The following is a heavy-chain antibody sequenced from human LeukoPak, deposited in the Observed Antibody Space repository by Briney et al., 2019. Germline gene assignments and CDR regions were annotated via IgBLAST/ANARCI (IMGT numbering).Heavy chain of an antibody. J-gene: IGHJ4*02. CDR3: ATPCYYDSSGFSLDY. Sequence: GASVKVSCKASGGTFSSYAISWVRQAPGRGLEWMGGIIPIFGTANYAQKFQGRVTITADESTSTAYMELSSLRSEDTAVYYCATPCYYDSSGFSLDYWGQGTLVTVSS. CDR1: GGTFSSYA. CDR2: IIPIFGTA. D-gene: IGHD3-22*01. V-gene: IGHV1-69*13.